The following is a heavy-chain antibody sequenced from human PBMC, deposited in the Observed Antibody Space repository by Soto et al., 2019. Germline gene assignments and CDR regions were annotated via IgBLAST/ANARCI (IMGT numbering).Heavy chain of an antibody. J-gene: IGHJ4*02. CDR1: GFTFSGYY. CDR2: IKQDGSEK. V-gene: IGHV3-7*01. CDR3: ARGRSDDYFDY. Sequence: EVQLVESGGGLVQPGGSLRLSCAASGFTFSGYYMTWVRQSPGRGLEWMGNIKQDGSEKYYVDSLKGRFTISRDNAKKSLYLQMNSVRVEDTAVYYCARGRSDDYFDYWGQGTLVTVSS. D-gene: IGHD2-15*01.